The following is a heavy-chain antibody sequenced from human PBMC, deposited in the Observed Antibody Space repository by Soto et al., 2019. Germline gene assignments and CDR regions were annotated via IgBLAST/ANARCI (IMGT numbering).Heavy chain of an antibody. Sequence: SETLSLTSAVYGGSFSGYYWSWIRQPPGKGLEWIGEINHSGSTNYNPSLKRRVTISVDTSKNQFSLNLSSVTAADTAAYYCARGVRSSSWYRGGWFDPWGQGTLVTVSS. CDR2: INHSGST. CDR1: GGSFSGYY. D-gene: IGHD6-13*01. J-gene: IGHJ5*02. CDR3: ARGVRSSSWYRGGWFDP. V-gene: IGHV4-34*01.